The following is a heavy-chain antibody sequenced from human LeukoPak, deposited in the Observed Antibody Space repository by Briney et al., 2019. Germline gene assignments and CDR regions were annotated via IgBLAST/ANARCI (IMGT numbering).Heavy chain of an antibody. D-gene: IGHD6-13*01. J-gene: IGHJ4*02. Sequence: PGGSLRLSCAASGFTFSSYEMNWVRQAPGKGLEWVSYISSSGSTIYYADSVKGRFTISRDNSKNTLYLQMDSLRAEDTAVYYCAKGAWERQLAHIDYWGQGTLVTVSS. CDR3: AKGAWERQLAHIDY. CDR2: ISSSGSTI. V-gene: IGHV3-48*03. CDR1: GFTFSSYE.